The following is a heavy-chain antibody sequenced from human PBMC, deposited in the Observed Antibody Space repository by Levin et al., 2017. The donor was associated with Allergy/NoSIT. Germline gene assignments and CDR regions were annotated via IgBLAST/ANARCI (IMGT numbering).Heavy chain of an antibody. Sequence: GGSLRLSCAASGFTFSSYGMHWVRQAPGKGLEWVAVISYDGSNKYYADSVKGRFTISRDNSKNTLYLQMNSLRAEDTAVYYCAKVILGFVVVPAATTPLERNHDFDYWGQGTLVTVSS. J-gene: IGHJ4*02. V-gene: IGHV3-30*18. CDR2: ISYDGSNK. D-gene: IGHD2-2*01. CDR1: GFTFSSYG. CDR3: AKVILGFVVVPAATTPLERNHDFDY.